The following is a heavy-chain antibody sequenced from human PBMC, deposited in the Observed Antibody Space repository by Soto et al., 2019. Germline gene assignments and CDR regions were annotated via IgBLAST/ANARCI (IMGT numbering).Heavy chain of an antibody. CDR3: ERDVRTGISAHRGFGLDD. J-gene: IGHJ6*02. Sequence: QMQLVQSGAEVKKPGASVKVSCKALGYTFTNYYMHWVRQAPGQGLEWMGIINPSGGSTNYAQKFQGRVTMTRDTSTSTVYIDLSSVRSEDTAVYYCERDVRTGISAHRGFGLDDWGQGTTVTVSS. V-gene: IGHV1-46*01. D-gene: IGHD6-13*01. CDR2: INPSGGST. CDR1: GYTFTNYY.